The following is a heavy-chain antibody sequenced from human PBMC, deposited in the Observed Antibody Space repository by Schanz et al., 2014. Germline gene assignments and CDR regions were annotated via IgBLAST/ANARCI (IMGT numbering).Heavy chain of an antibody. Sequence: QVQLVQSGTQVKKPGASVKVSCKASGYTFTSDSMHWVRQAPGQGLEWMGRIIPILGIANYAQNFQGRVTITRDTLASTAYMEVSSLRSEDTAVYYCARSGSSNWYFFDYWGQGTLXTVSS. CDR1: GYTFTSDS. CDR3: ARSGSSNWYFFDY. D-gene: IGHD6-13*01. J-gene: IGHJ4*02. CDR2: IIPILGIA. V-gene: IGHV1-46*01.